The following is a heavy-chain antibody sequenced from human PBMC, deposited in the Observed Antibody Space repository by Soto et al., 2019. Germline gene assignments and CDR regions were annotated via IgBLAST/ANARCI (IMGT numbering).Heavy chain of an antibody. D-gene: IGHD1-26*01. Sequence: GGSLRLSCAASGFTFSSYWMHWVRQAPGKGLVWVSRINSDGSSTSYADSVKGRFTISRDNAKNMLFLQMNSLRPDDTAVYYCARAPSGSYPEFDYWGQGTLVTVSS. J-gene: IGHJ4*02. CDR3: ARAPSGSYPEFDY. CDR2: INSDGSST. V-gene: IGHV3-74*01. CDR1: GFTFSSYW.